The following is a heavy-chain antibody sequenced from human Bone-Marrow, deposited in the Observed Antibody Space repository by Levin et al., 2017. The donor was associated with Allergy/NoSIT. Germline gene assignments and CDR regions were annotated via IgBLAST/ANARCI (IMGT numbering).Heavy chain of an antibody. V-gene: IGHV3-23*01. Sequence: GGSLRLSCAASGFTFSTYAMAWVRQAPGKGLEWVSSISGNGDATNNADSVQGRFTISRDNSRDPLYLQMNSLTAEDTAVYHCAKGVITTSSRRGLDVWGQGTTVTVSS. CDR3: AKGVITTSSRRGLDV. CDR1: GFTFSTYA. D-gene: IGHD3-22*01. J-gene: IGHJ6*02. CDR2: ISGNGDAT.